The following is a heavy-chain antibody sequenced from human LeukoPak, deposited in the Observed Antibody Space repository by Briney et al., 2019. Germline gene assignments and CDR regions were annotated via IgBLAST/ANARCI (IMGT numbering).Heavy chain of an antibody. Sequence: PSETLSLTCTVSGGSISSGSYYWSWIRQPAGKGLEWIGRIYTSGSTNYNPSLKSRVTISVDTSKNQFSLKLSSVTAADTAVYYCARQLRVFFWSGWNWFDPWGQGTLVTVSS. V-gene: IGHV4-61*02. CDR1: GGSISSGSYY. CDR3: ARQLRVFFWSGWNWFDP. J-gene: IGHJ5*02. CDR2: IYTSGST. D-gene: IGHD3-3*01.